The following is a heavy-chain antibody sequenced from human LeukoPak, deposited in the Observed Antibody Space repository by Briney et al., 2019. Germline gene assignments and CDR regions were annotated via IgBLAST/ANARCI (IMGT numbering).Heavy chain of an antibody. J-gene: IGHJ6*03. CDR2: INHSGST. D-gene: IGHD3-3*01. CDR1: GGSFSGYY. Sequence: PSETLSLTCAVYGGSFSGYYWSWIRQPPGKGLEWIGEINHSGSTNYNPSLKSRVTMSVDTSKNQFSLKLSSVTAADTAVYYCARALRRITIFGVVRGPTYYYYMDVWGKGTTVTVSS. CDR3: ARALRRITIFGVVRGPTYYYYMDV. V-gene: IGHV4-34*01.